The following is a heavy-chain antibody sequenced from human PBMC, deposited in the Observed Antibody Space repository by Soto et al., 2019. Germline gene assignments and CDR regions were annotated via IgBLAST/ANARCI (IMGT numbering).Heavy chain of an antibody. D-gene: IGHD5-12*01. J-gene: IGHJ4*02. CDR1: GGSFSGYY. CDR2: INHSGST. CDR3: ARGGLWLRGAFDY. Sequence: SETLSLTCAVYGGSFSGYYWSWIRQPPGKGLEWIGEINHSGSTNYNPSLKSRVTISVDTSKNQFSLKLSSVTAADTAVYYCARGGLWLRGAFDYWGQRTLVTVSS. V-gene: IGHV4-34*01.